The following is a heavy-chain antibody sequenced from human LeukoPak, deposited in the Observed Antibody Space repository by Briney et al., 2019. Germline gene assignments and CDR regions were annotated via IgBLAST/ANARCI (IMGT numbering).Heavy chain of an antibody. D-gene: IGHD3-16*02. CDR2: IIPIFGTA. J-gene: IGHJ3*02. Sequence: ASVKVSCKASGYTFTSYSINWVRQAPGQGLEWMGGIIPIFGTANYAQKFQGRVTMTADKSTSTAYMELSSLRSEDTAVYYCAREYYDYVWGSYLVDAFDIWGQGTMVTVSS. CDR1: GYTFTSYS. CDR3: AREYYDYVWGSYLVDAFDI. V-gene: IGHV1-69*06.